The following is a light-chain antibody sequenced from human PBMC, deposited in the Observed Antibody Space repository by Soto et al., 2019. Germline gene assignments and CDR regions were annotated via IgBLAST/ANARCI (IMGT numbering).Light chain of an antibody. CDR3: QQYIRWPLT. CDR1: QSVNSW. Sequence: DIHMTQSXSTLSSXXXXXXTSXXRASQSVNSWLAWYQQRPGKAPKLLIYDASTLESGVPSRFSGSGSGTEFTLTISSLQSEDFAVYYCQQYIRWPLTFGGGTKVDIK. V-gene: IGKV1-5*01. CDR2: DAS. J-gene: IGKJ4*01.